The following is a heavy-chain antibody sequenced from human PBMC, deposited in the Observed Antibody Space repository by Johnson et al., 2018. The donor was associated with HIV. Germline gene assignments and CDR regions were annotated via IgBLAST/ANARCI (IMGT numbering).Heavy chain of an antibody. J-gene: IGHJ3*02. CDR3: AERSPILRAFDI. Sequence: QVQLVESGGGVVQPGRSLRLSCAASGFTFSSYAMHWVRQAPGKGLEWVAVISYAGSNKYYADSAKGRFTISRDNSKNTLFLQMNTLRAEDTAVYYCAERSPILRAFDIWGQGTMVTVSS. CDR2: ISYAGSNK. CDR1: GFTFSSYA. V-gene: IGHV3-30-3*01.